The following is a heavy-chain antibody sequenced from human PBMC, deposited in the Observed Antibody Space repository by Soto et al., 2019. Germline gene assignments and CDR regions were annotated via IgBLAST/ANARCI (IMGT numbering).Heavy chain of an antibody. J-gene: IGHJ4*02. V-gene: IGHV3-73*02. Sequence: EVQLVESGGGLVQPGGSLKLSCAASGFTFSGSAMHWVRQASGKGLEWVGRIRSKANSYATAYAASVKGRFTISRDDPKNTAYLQINSLKAEDTAVYYCTRLPLRGFGELLGGDYWGQGTLVTVSS. CDR3: TRLPLRGFGELLGGDY. D-gene: IGHD3-10*01. CDR1: GFTFSGSA. CDR2: IRSKANSYAT.